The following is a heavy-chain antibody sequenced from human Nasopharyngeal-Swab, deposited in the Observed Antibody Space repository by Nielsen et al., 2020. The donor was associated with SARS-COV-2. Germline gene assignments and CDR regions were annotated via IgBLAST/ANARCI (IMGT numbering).Heavy chain of an antibody. CDR1: GFTFSDSA. Sequence: GSLILSCAASGFTFSDSAIHWVRQASGKGLEWVGRIRSKGNTYATAYAASVKGRFIIFRDDPTNTAYLQMNSLKTEDTAMYYCTRCGGGCYSGRDYWGQGTLVTVSS. D-gene: IGHD2-15*01. CDR3: TRCGGGCYSGRDY. J-gene: IGHJ4*02. V-gene: IGHV3-73*01. CDR2: IRSKGNTYAT.